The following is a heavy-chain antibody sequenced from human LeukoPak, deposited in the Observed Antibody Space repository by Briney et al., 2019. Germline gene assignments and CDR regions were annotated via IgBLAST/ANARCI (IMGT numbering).Heavy chain of an antibody. J-gene: IGHJ4*02. D-gene: IGHD6-19*01. CDR1: GFTFSSYA. Sequence: GGSLRLSCAASGFTFSSYAMSWVRQAPGKGLEWVSAISGSGGSTYYADSVRGRFTISRDNSKNTLYLQMNSLRAEDTAVYYCAKDTQWLPTGIDYWGQGTLVTVSS. V-gene: IGHV3-23*01. CDR3: AKDTQWLPTGIDY. CDR2: ISGSGGST.